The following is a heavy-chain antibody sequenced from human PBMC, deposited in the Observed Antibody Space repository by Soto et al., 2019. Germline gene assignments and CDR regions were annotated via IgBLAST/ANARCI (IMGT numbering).Heavy chain of an antibody. V-gene: IGHV1-69*04. CDR1: GGTFSSYT. CDR2: IIPILGIT. J-gene: IGHJ6*03. D-gene: IGHD6-19*01. CDR3: ARDRSSDPYYYYYMDV. Sequence: SVKVSCKASGGTFSSYTISWVRQAPGQGLEWMGRIIPILGITNYAQKFKGRVTITADKSTSTAYMELSILRSEDTAVYYFARDRSSDPYYYYYMDVWGKGTTVTVSS.